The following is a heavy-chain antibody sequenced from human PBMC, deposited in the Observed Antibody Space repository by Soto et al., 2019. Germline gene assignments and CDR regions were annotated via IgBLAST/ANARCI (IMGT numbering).Heavy chain of an antibody. V-gene: IGHV3-66*01. Sequence: QLVESGGGLVQPGGSLRLSCAASGFSVSNNYMKWVRQAPGKGLEWVSLIYSGGSTYYADSVKGRFTISRDNSKNTLFLQMNSLRVEDTAVYYCAIARGYRWGQGTMVTVSS. D-gene: IGHD5-12*01. CDR1: GFSVSNNY. CDR3: AIARGYR. J-gene: IGHJ3*01. CDR2: IYSGGST.